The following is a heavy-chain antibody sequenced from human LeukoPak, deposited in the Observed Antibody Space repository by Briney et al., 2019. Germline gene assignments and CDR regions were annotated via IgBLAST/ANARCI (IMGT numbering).Heavy chain of an antibody. D-gene: IGHD3-9*01. J-gene: IGHJ5*02. Sequence: PSETLSLTCAVSGYSISSGYYWGWIRQPPGKGLEWIGSIYHSGSTYYNPSLKSRVTISVDTSKNQFSLKLSSVTAADTAVYYCAREGRYSSGLFDPWGQGTLVTVSS. V-gene: IGHV4-38-2*02. CDR2: IYHSGST. CDR1: GYSISSGYY. CDR3: AREGRYSSGLFDP.